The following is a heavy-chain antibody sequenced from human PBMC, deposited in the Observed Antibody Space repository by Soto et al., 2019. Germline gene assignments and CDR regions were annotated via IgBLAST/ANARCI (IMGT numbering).Heavy chain of an antibody. V-gene: IGHV4-59*01. Sequence: EXLSLTCTVSCGSISIYYWGWIRQPPGKGLEWIGYIYYSGSTNYNPSLKSRVTISVDTSKNQFSLKLSSVTAADTAVYYCARGQWLATLWGQGTLVTVSS. CDR1: CGSISIYY. D-gene: IGHD6-19*01. J-gene: IGHJ4*02. CDR2: IYYSGST. CDR3: ARGQWLATL.